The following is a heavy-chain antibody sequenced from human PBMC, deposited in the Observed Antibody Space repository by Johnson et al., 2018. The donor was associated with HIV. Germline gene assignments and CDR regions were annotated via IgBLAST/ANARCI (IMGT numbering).Heavy chain of an antibody. CDR3: ARGTRMNGVDAFDI. CDR2: ISGSGGST. CDR1: GITVNSNY. V-gene: IGHV3-23*04. J-gene: IGHJ3*02. Sequence: VQLVESGGGLVQPGGSLRLSCAASGITVNSNYMSWVRQAPGKGLEWVSDISGSGGSTYYADSVKGRFTISRDNSKNTLYLQMNSLRAEDTALYYCARGTRMNGVDAFDIWGQGTMVTVSS. D-gene: IGHD1-1*01.